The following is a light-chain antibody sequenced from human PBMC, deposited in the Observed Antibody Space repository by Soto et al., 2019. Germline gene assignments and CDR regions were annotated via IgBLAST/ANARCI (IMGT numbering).Light chain of an antibody. Sequence: IWMTQSPSLLSASTGDRVTITCQASRGISSYLAWYQQKPGKAPKLLVYSASTLQSGVPSRFSGSGSGPDFTLTISSLQPEDSATYFCQQLNSYPQTFGQGTRLEIK. CDR2: SAS. CDR1: RGISSY. J-gene: IGKJ5*01. V-gene: IGKV1-9*01. CDR3: QQLNSYPQT.